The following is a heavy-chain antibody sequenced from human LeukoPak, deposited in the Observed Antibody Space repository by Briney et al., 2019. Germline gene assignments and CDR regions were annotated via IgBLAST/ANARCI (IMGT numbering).Heavy chain of an antibody. D-gene: IGHD6-13*01. CDR3: ARRVFFDY. CDR1: GFTFSSYS. CDR2: ISSGSSYK. V-gene: IGHV3-21*01. J-gene: IGHJ4*02. Sequence: GGSLRLSCAASGFTFSSYSMNWVRQAPGKGLEWVSSISSGSSYKYYADSVRGRFTISRDNAKNSLYLQMNSLRAEDTAVYYCARRVFFDYWGQGTLVTVSS.